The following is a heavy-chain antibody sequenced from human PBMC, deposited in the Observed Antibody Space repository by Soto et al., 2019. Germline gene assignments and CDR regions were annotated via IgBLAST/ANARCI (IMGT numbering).Heavy chain of an antibody. D-gene: IGHD2-15*01. Sequence: QVQLVQSGAEVKKPGSSVKVSCKASGGTFSSYAISWVRQAPGQGLEWMGGIIPIFGTANYAQKFQGRVTITADESTSTAYMELSSLRSEDTAVYYCARGYCSGGSCWTNWFDPWGQGTLVTVSS. V-gene: IGHV1-69*01. CDR3: ARGYCSGGSCWTNWFDP. J-gene: IGHJ5*02. CDR1: GGTFSSYA. CDR2: IIPIFGTA.